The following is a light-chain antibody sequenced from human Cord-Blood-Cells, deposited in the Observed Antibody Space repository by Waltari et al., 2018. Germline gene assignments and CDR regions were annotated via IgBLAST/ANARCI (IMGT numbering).Light chain of an antibody. V-gene: IGKV3-11*01. CDR1: QSVSSY. Sequence: EIVLPQSPATLSLSPGERAPLSCRASQSVSSYLAWYQQKPGQAPRLLIYDASNRATGIPARFSGSGSGTDFTLTISSLEPEDFAVYYCQQRSNWPWTFGQGTKVEIK. CDR3: QQRSNWPWT. CDR2: DAS. J-gene: IGKJ1*01.